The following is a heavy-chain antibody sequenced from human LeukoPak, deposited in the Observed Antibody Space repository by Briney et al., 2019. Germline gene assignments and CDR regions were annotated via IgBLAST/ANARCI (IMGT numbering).Heavy chain of an antibody. CDR1: GDSISYYN. D-gene: IGHD5-18*01. Sequence: SETLSLTCTVSGDSISYYNRDWIRQPAGKGLEWIGRIFTSGSTNHNPSLKSRVTMSVDTSKNQFSLKLSFVTAADTAVYYCATRGGYSYGYNYWGQGILVTVS. V-gene: IGHV4-4*07. J-gene: IGHJ4*02. CDR2: IFTSGST. CDR3: ATRGGYSYGYNY.